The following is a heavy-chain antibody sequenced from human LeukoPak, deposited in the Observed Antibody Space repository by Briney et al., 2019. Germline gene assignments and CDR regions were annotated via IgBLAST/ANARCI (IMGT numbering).Heavy chain of an antibody. D-gene: IGHD6-19*01. CDR3: AKGTSTYSSGSFDY. CDR2: IRYDGSNK. J-gene: IGHJ4*02. Sequence: GGSLRLSCAASGFTFSNYAIHWVRQAPGKGLEWVAFIRYDGSNKYYVDSVKGRFTISRDNSKNMLYLQMTSLRAEDTAVYYCAKGTSTYSSGSFDYWGRGTLVTVSS. CDR1: GFTFSNYA. V-gene: IGHV3-30*02.